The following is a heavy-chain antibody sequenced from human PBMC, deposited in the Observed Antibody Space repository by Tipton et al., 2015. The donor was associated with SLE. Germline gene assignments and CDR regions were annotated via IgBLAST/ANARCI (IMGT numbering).Heavy chain of an antibody. J-gene: IGHJ4*02. CDR1: GGSIISGSQY. Sequence: TQSLTCSVSGGSIISGSQYWSWIRQPAGKGLVWIGRIYTTGSANYNPSLKRRPSISGDTSKDEFSQKLITVTAADTAVYYCARGSYLKPSLSDSWGQGTLVIVSS. V-gene: IGHV4-61*02. CDR2: IYTTGSA. D-gene: IGHD1-14*01. CDR3: ARGSYLKPSLSDS.